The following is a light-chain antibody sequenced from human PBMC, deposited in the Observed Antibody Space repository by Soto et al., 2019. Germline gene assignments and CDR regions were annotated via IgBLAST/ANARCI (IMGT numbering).Light chain of an antibody. V-gene: IGKV1-39*01. CDR1: QSISSY. J-gene: IGKJ1*01. CDR2: AAS. Sequence: DIQMTQSPSSLSASVGDRVTITCRASQSISSYLNWYQQKPGKAPKLLIYAASSLQSEVPSRFSGSGSGTDFTLTISSLQPEDFATYYCHQSYSTVTFGQGPKVEIK. CDR3: HQSYSTVT.